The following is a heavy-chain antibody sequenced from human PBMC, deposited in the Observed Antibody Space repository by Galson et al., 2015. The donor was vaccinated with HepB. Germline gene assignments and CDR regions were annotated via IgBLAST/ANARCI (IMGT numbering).Heavy chain of an antibody. CDR3: ARELAGTDAFDI. J-gene: IGHJ3*02. V-gene: IGHV1-46*04. CDR1: GYTFTSYY. D-gene: IGHD6-13*01. CDR2: INPSGGST. Sequence: SVKVSCKASGYTFTSYYMHWVRQAPGQGLEWMGIINPSGGSTSYTQKLQGRVTMTRDTSTSAVYMELSSLRSEDTAVYYCARELAGTDAFDIWGQGTMVTVSS.